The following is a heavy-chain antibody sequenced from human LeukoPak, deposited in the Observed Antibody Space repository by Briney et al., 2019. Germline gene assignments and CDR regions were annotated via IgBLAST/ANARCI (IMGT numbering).Heavy chain of an antibody. CDR3: ATLYGDRGDY. CDR1: GFTFSSYG. CDR2: ISYDGSGQ. Sequence: GRSLRLSCAASGFTFSSYGMHWVRQAPGKGLEYLSVISYDGSGQYYADSVRGRFTISRDNSKNTLYLQMNSLRAEDTAVYYCATLYGDRGDYWGQGTLVTISS. D-gene: IGHD4-17*01. J-gene: IGHJ4*02. V-gene: IGHV3-30*03.